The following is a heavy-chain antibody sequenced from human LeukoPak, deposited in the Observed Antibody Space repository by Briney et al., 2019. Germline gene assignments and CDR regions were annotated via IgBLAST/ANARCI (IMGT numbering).Heavy chain of an antibody. CDR2: INPNSGGT. CDR3: GRVEMATTKDY. Sequence: ASVKVSCKASGYTFTGYYMHWVRQAPGQGLEWMGWINPNSGGTNYAQKFQGRVTMTRDTSTSTAYMELRSLRSDDTAVYYCGRVEMATTKDYWGQGTLVTVSS. CDR1: GYTFTGYY. V-gene: IGHV1-2*02. J-gene: IGHJ4*02. D-gene: IGHD5-24*01.